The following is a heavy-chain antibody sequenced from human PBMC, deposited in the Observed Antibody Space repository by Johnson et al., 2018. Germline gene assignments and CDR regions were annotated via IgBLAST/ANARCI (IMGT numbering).Heavy chain of an antibody. CDR3: ARDSNQYDAFDI. CDR1: GGSISSSSYY. D-gene: IGHD1-14*01. J-gene: IGHJ3*02. CDR2: IYYSGST. Sequence: QVQLQESGPGLVKPSETLSLTCTVSGGSISSSSYYWGWIRQPPGKGLEWIGSIYYSGSTNYNPSLKSRVTISVDTSKNQFSRKLSSVTAADTAVYYCARDSNQYDAFDIWGQGTMVTVSS. V-gene: IGHV4-39*07.